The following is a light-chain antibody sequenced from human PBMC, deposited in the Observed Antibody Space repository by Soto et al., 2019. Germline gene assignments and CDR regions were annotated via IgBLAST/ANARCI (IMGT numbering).Light chain of an antibody. J-gene: IGKJ4*01. V-gene: IGKV3-11*01. CDR3: QWRSDWPPRLT. CDR1: ESIGNY. CDR2: DAS. Sequence: EVVWTQSPATLSLSAGERATLSCRASESIGNYLAWYQQKLGQAPKLLIYDASHRAIGIPGWFSGDGSGTDFTLTIISLEPEDFAVYYCQWRSDWPPRLTFGGGTKVEI.